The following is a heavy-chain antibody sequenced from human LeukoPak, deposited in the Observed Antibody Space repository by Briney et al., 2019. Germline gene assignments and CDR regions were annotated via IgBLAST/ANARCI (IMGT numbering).Heavy chain of an antibody. D-gene: IGHD6-13*01. CDR2: IYPGDSDT. J-gene: IGHJ4*02. V-gene: IGHV5-51*01. CDR3: ARRDTRIAAAQLDY. CDR1: GYSFTTYW. Sequence: GESLKISCKGSGYSFTTYWIAWVRQMPGKGLEWMGIIYPGDSDTRYSPSFQGRVTFSADKSISTAYLQWSSLKASDTAMYYCARRDTRIAAAQLDYWGQGTLVTVSS.